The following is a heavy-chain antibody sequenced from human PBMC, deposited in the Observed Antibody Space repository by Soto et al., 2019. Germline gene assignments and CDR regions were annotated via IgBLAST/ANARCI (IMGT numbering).Heavy chain of an antibody. CDR3: ARVTVDYGDYPSYYYYMDV. CDR2: ISSSSSTI. J-gene: IGHJ6*03. V-gene: IGHV3-48*01. Sequence: EVQLVESGGGLVQPGGSLRLSCAASGFTFSSYSMNWVRQAPGKGLEWVSYISSSSSTIYDADSVKGRFSISRDNAKNSLYLQMNSLRAEDTAVYYCARVTVDYGDYPSYYYYMDVWGKGTTVTVSS. D-gene: IGHD4-17*01. CDR1: GFTFSSYS.